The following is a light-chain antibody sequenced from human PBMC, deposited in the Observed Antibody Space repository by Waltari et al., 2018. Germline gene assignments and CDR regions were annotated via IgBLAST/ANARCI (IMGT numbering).Light chain of an antibody. J-gene: IGLJ2*01. V-gene: IGLV2-14*01. Sequence: QSALTQPASVSGSPGQSFTTFCAGTSNDVGGYNSVPWYREHQGQTPRVIIYDVSDRPSGVSDRFSGSKSGNTASLTISGLQAEDEADYYCSSQSSNDVVLFGGGTKLTVL. CDR1: SNDVGGYNS. CDR3: SSQSSNDVVL. CDR2: DVS.